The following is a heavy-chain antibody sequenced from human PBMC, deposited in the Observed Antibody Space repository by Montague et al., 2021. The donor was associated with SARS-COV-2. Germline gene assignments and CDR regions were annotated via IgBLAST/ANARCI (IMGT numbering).Heavy chain of an antibody. CDR2: ISSSGGGSTK. D-gene: IGHD2-21*01. CDR1: VGSISSNNCY. V-gene: IGHV3-11*04. CDR3: ARDRDWDDWCGMDV. J-gene: IGHJ6*02. Sequence: LSLTCTVSVGSISSNNCYWGWIRQPPGKALEWISYISSSGGGSTKHYTDSVKGRFTISRDNAKNSLYLQMNSLRVEDTAIYYCARDRDWDDWCGMDVWGQGTTVTVSS.